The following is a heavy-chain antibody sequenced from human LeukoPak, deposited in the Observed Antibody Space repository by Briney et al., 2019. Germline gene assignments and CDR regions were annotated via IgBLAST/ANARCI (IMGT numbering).Heavy chain of an antibody. Sequence: GGSLRLSCAASGFTFSSYSMNWVRQAPGKGLEWVSSISSSSSYIYYADSVKGRFTISRDNAKNSLYLQMNSLGAEDTAVYYCAREDSSSLDYWGQGTLVTVSS. J-gene: IGHJ4*02. V-gene: IGHV3-21*01. CDR3: AREDSSSLDY. CDR2: ISSSSSYI. D-gene: IGHD6-6*01. CDR1: GFTFSSYS.